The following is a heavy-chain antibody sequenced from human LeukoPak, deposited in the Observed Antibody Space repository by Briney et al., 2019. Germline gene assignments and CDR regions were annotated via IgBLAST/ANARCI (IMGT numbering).Heavy chain of an antibody. CDR1: GLTFRSYA. Sequence: GGSLRLSCAASGLTFRSYAMSWVRQAPGKGLEWVSSISTSGSDTYYADSVKGRFTISRDNSKNTLYLQMNSLRAEDTAVYYCAKVRVSIFEFDYWGQGTLVTVSS. CDR2: ISTSGSDT. J-gene: IGHJ4*02. D-gene: IGHD3-3*01. V-gene: IGHV3-23*01. CDR3: AKVRVSIFEFDY.